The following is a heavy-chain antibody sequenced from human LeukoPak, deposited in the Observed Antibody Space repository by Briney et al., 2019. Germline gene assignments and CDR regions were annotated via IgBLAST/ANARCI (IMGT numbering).Heavy chain of an antibody. CDR3: ASEGYGDYAFDY. CDR1: GYTFTGYY. CDR2: INPNSGGT. D-gene: IGHD4-17*01. V-gene: IGHV1-2*06. Sequence: ASVKVSCKASGYTFTGYYMHWVRQAPGQGLEWMGRINPNSGGTNYARKFQGRVTMTRDTSISTAYMELSRLRSDDTAVYYCASEGYGDYAFDYWGQGTLVTVSS. J-gene: IGHJ4*02.